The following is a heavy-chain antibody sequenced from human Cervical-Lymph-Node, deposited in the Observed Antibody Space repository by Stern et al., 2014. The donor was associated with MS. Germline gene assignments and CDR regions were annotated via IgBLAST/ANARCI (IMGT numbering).Heavy chain of an antibody. D-gene: IGHD6-19*01. CDR3: APPPTPSSGYYTV. Sequence: QVQLVQSGAEVKKPGSSVKVSCKASGGTLTGFPISWVRQAPGHGLQWMGGIIPLFGTTNYAQRFQDRVTIPANKTTDTAYIERSSLRSEDTAVYYCAPPPTPSSGYYTVWGQGTLVTLSS. CDR2: IIPLFGTT. CDR1: GGTLTGFP. V-gene: IGHV1-69*14. J-gene: IGHJ4*02.